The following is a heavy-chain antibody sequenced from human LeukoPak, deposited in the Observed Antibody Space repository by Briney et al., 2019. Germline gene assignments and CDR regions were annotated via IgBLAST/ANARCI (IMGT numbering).Heavy chain of an antibody. CDR2: ISDIGSI. Sequence: PSETLSLTCTVSGGSISSYYWSWIRQPPGKGLEWFACISDIGSINYNPSLKSRVTISLDTSKNQFSLKLSSVTAADAAVYYCAGHHPRNTVDFWGQGTLVTVSS. D-gene: IGHD2-8*02. V-gene: IGHV4-59*08. CDR3: AGHHPRNTVDF. CDR1: GGSISSYY. J-gene: IGHJ4*02.